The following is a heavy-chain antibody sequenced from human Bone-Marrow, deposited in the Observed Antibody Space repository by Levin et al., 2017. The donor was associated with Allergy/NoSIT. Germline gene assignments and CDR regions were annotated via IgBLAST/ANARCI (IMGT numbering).Heavy chain of an antibody. CDR2: IKSKTDGGAT. D-gene: IGHD5-24*01. Sequence: AGESLKISCAASGFTFSNTWMNWVRQAPGKGLEWVGRIKSKTDGGATDYAAPVKGRFSISRDDSRNTLYLEMNSLRTEDTAVYYCSLQYLDYWGQGTLVSVSS. V-gene: IGHV3-15*07. J-gene: IGHJ4*02. CDR3: SLQYLDY. CDR1: GFTFSNTW.